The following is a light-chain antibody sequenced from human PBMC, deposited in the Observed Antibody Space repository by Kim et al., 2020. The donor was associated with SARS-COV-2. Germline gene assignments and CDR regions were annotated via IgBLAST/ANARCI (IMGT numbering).Light chain of an antibody. V-gene: IGKV3-20*01. CDR1: RGFSSSY. J-gene: IGKJ4*01. CDR3: QQYGYSLS. CDR2: GPP. Sequence: WSPGKRPTLSGRASRGFSSSYLARYQLKPGQAPRLLIDGPPSRATGLPDRFSGSGSGTDFTLTISRLEPEDFAVYYCQQYGYSLSFGGGTKVDIK.